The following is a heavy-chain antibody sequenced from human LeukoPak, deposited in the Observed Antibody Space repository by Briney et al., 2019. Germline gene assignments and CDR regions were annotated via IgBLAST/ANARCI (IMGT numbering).Heavy chain of an antibody. J-gene: IGHJ4*02. V-gene: IGHV3-23*01. Sequence: PRGSLRLSCAASGLTFSNYAMTWVRRAPGKGLECVSIISGTGDSTYYADSVKGRFTISRDNSKNMVFLQMNSLRVGDTAAYYCAKGHSDYGTGFDQWGQGTLVTVSS. CDR1: GLTFSNYA. D-gene: IGHD4-17*01. CDR2: ISGTGDST. CDR3: AKGHSDYGTGFDQ.